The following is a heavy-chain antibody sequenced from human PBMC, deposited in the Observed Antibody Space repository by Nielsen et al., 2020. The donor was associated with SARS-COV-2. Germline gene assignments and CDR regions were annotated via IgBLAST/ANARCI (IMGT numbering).Heavy chain of an antibody. Sequence: GSLRLSCTVSGGSISSYYWSWIRQPPGKGLEWIGYIYYSGSTNYNPSLKSRVTISVDTSKNQFSLKLSSVTAADTAVYYCARQAGSGRFGEFFKISYYYYGMDVWGQGTTVTVSS. CDR2: IYYSGST. V-gene: IGHV4-59*08. J-gene: IGHJ6*02. CDR3: ARQAGSGRFGEFFKISYYYYGMDV. CDR1: GGSISSYY. D-gene: IGHD3-10*01.